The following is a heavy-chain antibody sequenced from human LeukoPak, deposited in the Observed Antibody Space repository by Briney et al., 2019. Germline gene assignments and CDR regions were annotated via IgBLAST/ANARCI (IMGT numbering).Heavy chain of an antibody. CDR1: GFTVSSNY. CDR2: IYGGGST. V-gene: IGHV3-53*01. J-gene: IGHJ4*02. D-gene: IGHD3-22*01. CDR3: SGYYTDY. Sequence: GGSLRLSCAASGFTVSSNYMSWVRQAPGKGLEWVSVIYGGGSTYYADSVKGRFTISRDNSKNTLYLQMNSLRAEDTAVYYSSGYYTDYWGQGTLVTVSS.